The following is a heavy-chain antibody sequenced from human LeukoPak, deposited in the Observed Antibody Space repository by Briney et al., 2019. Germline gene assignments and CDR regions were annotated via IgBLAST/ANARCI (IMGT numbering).Heavy chain of an antibody. Sequence: ASVRVSCKASGYTFTGSYMHWVRQAPGQGLEWMGWINPNSGGTNYAQKFQGRVTMTRDTSISTAYMELSRLRSDDTAVYYCARLLGGSGSYYNGWGQGTLVTVSS. V-gene: IGHV1-2*02. CDR1: GYTFTGSY. J-gene: IGHJ4*02. CDR2: INPNSGGT. CDR3: ARLLGGSGSYYNG. D-gene: IGHD3-10*01.